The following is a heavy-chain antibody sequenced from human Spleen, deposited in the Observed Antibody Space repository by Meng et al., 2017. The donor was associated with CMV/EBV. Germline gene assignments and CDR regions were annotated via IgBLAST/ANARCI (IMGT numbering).Heavy chain of an antibody. CDR3: ARDLGYSAYLVSYFDN. CDR2: ISSSSTI. Sequence: GGSLRLSCAASGFTFSGYNMNWVRQAPGMGLEWISYISSSSTIHYADAVKGRFTISRDNAKNSLYLQMNSLRAEDTAVYYCARDLGYSAYLVSYFDNWGQGTLVTVSS. J-gene: IGHJ4*02. V-gene: IGHV3-69-1*01. CDR1: GFTFSGYN. D-gene: IGHD5-12*01.